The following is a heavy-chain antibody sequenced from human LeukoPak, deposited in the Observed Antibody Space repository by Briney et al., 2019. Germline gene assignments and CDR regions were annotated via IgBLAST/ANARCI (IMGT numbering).Heavy chain of an antibody. V-gene: IGHV3-48*03. CDR2: ISSSGKTI. CDR3: ATTSIAAAVPGCFDY. Sequence: GGSLRLSCEASGFTFSSYEMNWVRQAPGKGLEWVSYISSSGKTIYYADSTKGRFTVSRDNAKNSLYLQMNSLRAEDTAVYYCATTSIAAAVPGCFDYWGQGTLVTVSS. D-gene: IGHD6-13*01. J-gene: IGHJ4*02. CDR1: GFTFSSYE.